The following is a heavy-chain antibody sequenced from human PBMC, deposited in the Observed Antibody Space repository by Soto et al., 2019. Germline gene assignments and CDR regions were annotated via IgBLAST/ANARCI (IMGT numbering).Heavy chain of an antibody. CDR3: ARAMGVSNYYYYGIDV. Sequence: PGGSLRLSCAASGFTFSSYGMHWVRQAPGKGLEWVAVISYDGSNKYYADSVKGRFTISRDTSWNTLYLQMNSLRAEDTATYYCARAMGVSNYYYYGIDVWGQGTTVTVSS. J-gene: IGHJ6*02. CDR1: GFTFSSYG. CDR2: ISYDGSNK. D-gene: IGHD1-26*01. V-gene: IGHV3-30*03.